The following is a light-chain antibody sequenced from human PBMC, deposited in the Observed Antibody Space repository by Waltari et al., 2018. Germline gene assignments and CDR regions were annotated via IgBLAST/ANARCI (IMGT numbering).Light chain of an antibody. V-gene: IGKV2D-29*01. CDR3: MQSIQLPT. CDR1: QSLLHSDGKTY. J-gene: IGKJ2*01. CDR2: EVS. Sequence: DIVMPHTTLTLSVTGQPASIHSKHSQSLLHSDGKTYLYWYLQKPGQPPQLLFYEVSNRFSGVPDRFSGSGSGTEFTLKISRVEAEDVGVYYCMQSIQLPTFGQGNKLEIK.